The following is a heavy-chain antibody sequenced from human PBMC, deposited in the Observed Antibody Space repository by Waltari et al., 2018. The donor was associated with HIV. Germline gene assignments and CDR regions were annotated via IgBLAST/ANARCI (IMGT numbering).Heavy chain of an antibody. Sequence: EVQLVESGGGLVQPGGSLRLSCAASGFTFSSYWMHWVRQAPGKGLVWVSRINSDGSSTSYADSVKGRFTISRDNAKNTLYLQMNSLRAEDTAVYYCARGGRDPGFSYYGMDVWGQGTTVTVSS. J-gene: IGHJ6*02. D-gene: IGHD3-10*01. CDR2: INSDGSST. CDR3: ARGGRDPGFSYYGMDV. CDR1: GFTFSSYW. V-gene: IGHV3-74*01.